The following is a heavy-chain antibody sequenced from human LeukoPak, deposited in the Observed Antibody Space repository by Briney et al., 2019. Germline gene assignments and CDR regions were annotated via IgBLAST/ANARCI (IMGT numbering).Heavy chain of an antibody. CDR1: GFTFSSYS. D-gene: IGHD3-9*01. Sequence: GGSLRLSCAASGFTFSSYSMNWVRQAPGKGLEWVSSISSSSSYIYYADSVKGRSTISRDNAKNSLYLQVNSLRAEDTAVYYCARANRYFDWLLDNWGQGTLVTVSS. CDR2: ISSSSSYI. V-gene: IGHV3-21*01. J-gene: IGHJ4*02. CDR3: ARANRYFDWLLDN.